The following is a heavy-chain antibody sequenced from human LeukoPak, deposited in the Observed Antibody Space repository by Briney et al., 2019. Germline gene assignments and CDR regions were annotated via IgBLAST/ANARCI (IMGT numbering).Heavy chain of an antibody. D-gene: IGHD6-19*01. CDR2: INHSGST. CDR3: ARQWLVSPLFDY. Sequence: SETLSLTCAVYGGSFSGYYWSWIRQPPGKGLEWIGEINHSGSTNYNPSLKSRVTISVDTSKNQFSLKLSSVTAADTAVYYCARQWLVSPLFDYWGQGTLVTVSS. V-gene: IGHV4-34*01. CDR1: GGSFSGYY. J-gene: IGHJ4*02.